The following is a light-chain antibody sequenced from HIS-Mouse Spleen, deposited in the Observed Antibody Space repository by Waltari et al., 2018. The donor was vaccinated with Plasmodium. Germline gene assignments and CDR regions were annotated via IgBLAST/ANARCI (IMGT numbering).Light chain of an antibody. Sequence: DIQMTQSPSSLSASVGDRVTITCRASQSISNYLNWYQQKPGKAPKFLIYAASTLQSGVPSRFSGSGSGTEFTLTISSLQPEDFATYYCQQLNSYPYTFGQGTKLEIK. CDR3: QQLNSYPYT. V-gene: IGKV1-9*01. CDR1: QSISNY. J-gene: IGKJ2*01. CDR2: AAS.